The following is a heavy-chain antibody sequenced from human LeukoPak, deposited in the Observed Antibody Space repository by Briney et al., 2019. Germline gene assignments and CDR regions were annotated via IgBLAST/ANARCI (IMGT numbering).Heavy chain of an antibody. D-gene: IGHD3-22*01. CDR3: ARQTDYYDSSGYYALDWYSDL. CDR1: GFTVSSNY. J-gene: IGHJ2*01. CDR2: IYSGGST. Sequence: PGGSLRLSCAASGFTVSSNYMSWVRQAPGKGLEWVSVIYSGGSTYYADSVKGRFTISRDNSKNTLYLQMNSLRAEDTAVYHCARQTDYYDSSGYYALDWYSDLWGRGTLVTVSS. V-gene: IGHV3-66*04.